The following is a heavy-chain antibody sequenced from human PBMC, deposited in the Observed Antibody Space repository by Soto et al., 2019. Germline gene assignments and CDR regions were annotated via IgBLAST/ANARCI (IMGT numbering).Heavy chain of an antibody. J-gene: IGHJ4*02. D-gene: IGHD6-19*01. CDR1: GFIFSTYT. Sequence: EVHLVESGGGLVQPGGSLRLSCSASGFIFSTYTMLWVRQAPGKGLEYVSAINTGAATSYVDSVRGRFTISRDNSKNTLDLQMSSLRPEDTALYYCVTGYSSGWYEIYWGQGTLVTVSS. CDR2: INTGAAT. CDR3: VTGYSSGWYEIY. V-gene: IGHV3-64D*06.